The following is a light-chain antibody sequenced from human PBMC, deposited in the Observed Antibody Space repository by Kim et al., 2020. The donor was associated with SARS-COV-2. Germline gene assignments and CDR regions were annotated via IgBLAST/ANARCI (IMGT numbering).Light chain of an antibody. CDR3: LQHSTFPIT. CDR2: AAS. Sequence: ASGGDRVTLTCRASQDIKNHLGWYQQKPGKAPKRLIYAASSLQSGVPSRFSGSGSGTEFTLTISSLQPEDFATYYCLQHSTFPITFGQGTRLEIK. J-gene: IGKJ5*01. V-gene: IGKV1-17*01. CDR1: QDIKNH.